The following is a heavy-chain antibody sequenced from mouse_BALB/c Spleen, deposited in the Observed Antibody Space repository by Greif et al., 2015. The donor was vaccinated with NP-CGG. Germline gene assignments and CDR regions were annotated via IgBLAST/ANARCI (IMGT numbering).Heavy chain of an antibody. V-gene: IGHV1S81*02. CDR1: GYTFTSYY. Sequence: QVQLKESGAELVKPGASVKLSCKASGYTFTSYYMYWVKQRPGQGLEWIGEINPSNGGTNFNEKFKSKATLTVDKSSSTAYMQLSSLTSEDSAVYYCTRRGNYGFDYWGQGTTLTVSS. CDR3: TRRGNYGFDY. J-gene: IGHJ2*01. D-gene: IGHD2-1*01. CDR2: INPSNGGT.